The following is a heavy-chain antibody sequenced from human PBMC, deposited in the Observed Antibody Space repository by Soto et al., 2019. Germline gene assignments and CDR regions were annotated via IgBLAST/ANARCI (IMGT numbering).Heavy chain of an antibody. Sequence: ASVKVSCKASGGTFSSYTISWVRQAPGQGLEWMGRIIPILGIANYAQKFQGRVTITADKSTSTAYMELRSLRSDDTAVYYCARVLMGGYYVKDAFDIWGQGTMVTVSS. CDR3: ARVLMGGYYVKDAFDI. CDR2: IIPILGIA. V-gene: IGHV1-69*02. CDR1: GGTFSSYT. J-gene: IGHJ3*02. D-gene: IGHD3-22*01.